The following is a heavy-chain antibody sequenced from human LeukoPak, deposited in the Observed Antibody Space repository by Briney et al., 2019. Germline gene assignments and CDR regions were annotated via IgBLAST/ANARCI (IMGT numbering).Heavy chain of an antibody. Sequence: SETLSLTCTVSGGSIGSYYWSWIRQPPGKGLEWIGYIYYSGITNYNPSLKSRVTISVDTSKNQFSLKLSSVTAADTAVYYCARAGRWQGRPHAFDIWGQGTLVTVSS. CDR2: IYYSGIT. CDR1: GGSIGSYY. D-gene: IGHD1-14*01. V-gene: IGHV4-59*01. CDR3: ARAGRWQGRPHAFDI. J-gene: IGHJ3*02.